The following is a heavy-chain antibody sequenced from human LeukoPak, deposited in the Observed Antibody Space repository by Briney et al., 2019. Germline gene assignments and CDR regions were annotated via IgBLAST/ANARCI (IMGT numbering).Heavy chain of an antibody. CDR1: GSSIGNYY. CDR3: ARGRRYCSSTSCPYYFDY. D-gene: IGHD2-2*01. CDR2: IYYSGTT. J-gene: IGHJ4*02. Sequence: ASETLSLTCTVSGSSIGNYYWSWIRQPPGKGLEWIGYIYYSGTTNYNPSLESRVIVSVDTSKNQFSLNLSSVTAADTAMYYCARGRRYCSSTSCPYYFDYWGQGTLVTVSS. V-gene: IGHV4-59*01.